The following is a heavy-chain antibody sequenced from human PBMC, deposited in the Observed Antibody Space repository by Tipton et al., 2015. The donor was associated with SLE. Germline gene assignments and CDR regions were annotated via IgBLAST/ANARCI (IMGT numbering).Heavy chain of an antibody. D-gene: IGHD6-13*01. Sequence: SLRLSCAASGFTFSSYEMNWVRQAPGKGLEWVAFIRYDGSNKYYADSVKGRFTISRDNSKNTLYLQMNSLRAEDTAVYYCAKETRSAAGDYWGQGTLVTVSS. CDR1: GFTFSSYE. CDR3: AKETRSAAGDY. V-gene: IGHV3-30*02. J-gene: IGHJ4*02. CDR2: IRYDGSNK.